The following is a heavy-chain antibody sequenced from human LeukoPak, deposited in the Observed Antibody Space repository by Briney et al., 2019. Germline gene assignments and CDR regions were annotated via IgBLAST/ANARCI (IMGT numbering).Heavy chain of an antibody. D-gene: IGHD3-22*01. V-gene: IGHV1-69*05. CDR2: IIPIFGTA. J-gene: IGHJ4*02. Sequence: ASVKVSCKASGGTFSSYAISWARQTPGQGLEWMGGIIPIFGTANYAQKFQGRVTITTDESTSTAYMELSSLRSEDTAVYYCARGHPDYDSSGYYCCYFDYWGQGTLVTVSS. CDR1: GGTFSSYA. CDR3: ARGHPDYDSSGYYCCYFDY.